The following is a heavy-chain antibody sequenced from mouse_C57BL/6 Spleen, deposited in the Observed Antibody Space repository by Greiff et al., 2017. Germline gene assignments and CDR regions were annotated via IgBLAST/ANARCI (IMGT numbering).Heavy chain of an antibody. CDR1: GFSLTSYG. J-gene: IGHJ2*01. CDR3: AKNYYYGSSSYYFDY. D-gene: IGHD1-1*01. V-gene: IGHV2-5*01. Sequence: VQRVESGPGLVQPSQSLSITCTVSGFSLTSYGVHWVRQSPGKGLEWLGVIWRGGSTDYNAAFMSRLSITKDNSKSQVFFKMNSLQADDTAIYYCAKNYYYGSSSYYFDYWGQGTTLTVSS. CDR2: IWRGGST.